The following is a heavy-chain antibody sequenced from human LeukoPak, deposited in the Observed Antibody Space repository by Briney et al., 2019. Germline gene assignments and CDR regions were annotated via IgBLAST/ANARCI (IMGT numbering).Heavy chain of an antibody. CDR2: ISGSGSYT. CDR1: GLTFRSFS. CDR3: ARDNREGIPDTDDYYHFAMDV. Sequence: PGGSLRLSCAASGLTFRSFSMTWVRQAPGKGLEWVSSISGSGSYTYCADSVKGRFTISRDNAKNSLYLQMNSLRAEDTGVYYCARDNREGIPDTDDYYHFAMDVWGQGTTVTVSS. D-gene: IGHD6-13*01. J-gene: IGHJ6*02. V-gene: IGHV3-21*06.